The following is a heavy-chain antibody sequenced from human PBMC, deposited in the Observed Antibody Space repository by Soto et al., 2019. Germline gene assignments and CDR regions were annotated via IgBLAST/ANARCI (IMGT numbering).Heavy chain of an antibody. D-gene: IGHD2-2*01. J-gene: IGHJ4*02. Sequence: GGSLRLSCAASGFTFSSYAMSWVRQAPGKGLEWVSAISGSGGSTYYADSVKGRFTISRDNSKNTLYLQMNSLRAEDTAVYYCAKETRYCSSTSCYGPADDYWGQGTLVTVSS. CDR1: GFTFSSYA. V-gene: IGHV3-23*01. CDR3: AKETRYCSSTSCYGPADDY. CDR2: ISGSGGST.